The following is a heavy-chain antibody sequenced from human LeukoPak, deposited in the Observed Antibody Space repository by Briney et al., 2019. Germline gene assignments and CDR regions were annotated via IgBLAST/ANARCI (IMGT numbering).Heavy chain of an antibody. V-gene: IGHV1-2*02. J-gene: IGHJ4*02. CDR2: ICPHSTFT. D-gene: IGHD2/OR15-2a*01. Sequence: ASQKVSCKTHRVTSPHHSIHWVRHAPRQELEWIGYICPHSTFTQSPHEFQGRVTPTRDTSPTTAYTELARLTSHDTASYYCVKEGEGSLSKDFDYWGQGTL. CDR3: VKEGEGSLSKDFDY. CDR1: RVTSPHHS.